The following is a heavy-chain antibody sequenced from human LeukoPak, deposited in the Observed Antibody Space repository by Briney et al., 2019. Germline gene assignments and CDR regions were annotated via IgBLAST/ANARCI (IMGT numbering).Heavy chain of an antibody. D-gene: IGHD1-26*01. Sequence: PGGSLRLSCIASGFTVSTNYMTWVRQAPGKGPEWVSVIYSGGSAYYADSVKGRFTISRDIYKNMLYLQMNSLRADDTAVYYCTRGLVGAAEPHYSYGMDVWGQGTAVTVSS. J-gene: IGHJ6*02. CDR2: IYSGGSA. CDR1: GFTVSTNY. CDR3: TRGLVGAAEPHYSYGMDV. V-gene: IGHV3-53*01.